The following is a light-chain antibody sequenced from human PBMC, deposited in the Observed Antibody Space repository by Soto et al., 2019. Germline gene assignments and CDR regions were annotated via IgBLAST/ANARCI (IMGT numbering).Light chain of an antibody. CDR2: WAS. CDR1: QRVLYSSNNQKY. J-gene: IGKJ3*01. CDR3: QQYYSTSRVT. Sequence: DIVMTQSPDSLAVSLGERATINCKSSQRVLYSSNNQKYLAWYQQKPGQPPKLLIYWASTRESGVPDRFSGRGSGTDFTLTISSRQAEDVAVYYCQQYYSTSRVTFGPGTKVDIK. V-gene: IGKV4-1*01.